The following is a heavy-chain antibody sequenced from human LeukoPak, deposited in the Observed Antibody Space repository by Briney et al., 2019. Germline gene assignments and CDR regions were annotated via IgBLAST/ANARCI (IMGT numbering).Heavy chain of an antibody. CDR3: ARQGLVLGYSSSWPDY. CDR1: GGSISSSSYY. D-gene: IGHD6-13*01. V-gene: IGHV4-39*01. J-gene: IGHJ4*02. CDR2: IYYSGST. Sequence: SSETLSLTCTVSGGSISSSSYYWGWIRQPPGKGLEWIGSIYYSGSTYYNPSLKSRVTISVDTSKNQFSLKLSSVTAADTAVYYCARQGLVLGYSSSWPDYWGQGTLVTVSS.